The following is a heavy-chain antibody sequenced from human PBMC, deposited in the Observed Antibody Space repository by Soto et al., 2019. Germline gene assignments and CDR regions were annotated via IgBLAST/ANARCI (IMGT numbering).Heavy chain of an antibody. CDR1: GISFSRYW. J-gene: IGHJ5*01. Sequence: EVPVVESGGGLVQPGGSLRLSCAASGISFSRYWTHWVRQAPGKGLEWVSRMGPDGSSTSYADSVKGRFSISRDDAKNTLSLQVNSLRADDTAVYYCAVHASPTSPNW. CDR3: AVHASPTSPNW. CDR2: MGPDGSST. V-gene: IGHV3-74*01. D-gene: IGHD2-2*01.